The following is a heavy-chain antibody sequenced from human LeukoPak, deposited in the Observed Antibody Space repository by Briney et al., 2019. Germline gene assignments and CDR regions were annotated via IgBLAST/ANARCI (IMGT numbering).Heavy chain of an antibody. J-gene: IGHJ1*01. CDR3: ARVASIGTGYFQH. D-gene: IGHD6-6*01. CDR1: GFTFSSYE. V-gene: IGHV3-48*03. CDR2: ISSSGSTI. Sequence: GGSLRLSCAASGFTFSSYEINWVRQAPGKGLEWVSYISSSGSTIKYADFVKGRFTISRGNAKNSLYLQMNSLRAEDTAVYYCARVASIGTGYFQHWGQGTLVTVSS.